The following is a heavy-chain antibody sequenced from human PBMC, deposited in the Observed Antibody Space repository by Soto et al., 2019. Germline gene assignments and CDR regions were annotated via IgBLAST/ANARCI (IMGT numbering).Heavy chain of an antibody. Sequence: GASVKVSCKASGGTFSSYAISWVRQAPGQGLEWMGGIIPIFGTANYAQKFQGRVTITADESTSTAYMELSSLRSEDTAVYYCARGPPDHITIFGVVLGWFDPWGQGTLVTVSS. V-gene: IGHV1-69*13. J-gene: IGHJ5*02. CDR1: GGTFSSYA. D-gene: IGHD3-3*01. CDR2: IIPIFGTA. CDR3: ARGPPDHITIFGVVLGWFDP.